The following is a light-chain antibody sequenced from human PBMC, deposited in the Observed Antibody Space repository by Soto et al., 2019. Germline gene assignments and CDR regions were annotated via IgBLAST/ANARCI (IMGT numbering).Light chain of an antibody. V-gene: IGKV3-11*01. J-gene: IGKJ4*01. CDR1: QSVSTY. CDR3: QQRSNWPAT. Sequence: EIVLTQSPANLSLSPGEKATLSCRASQSVSTYLAWYQQKPDQAPRLLIYDASNRSTGIPARFSGSGSGTSFVLPLSSLGPEDFAVYYFQQRSNWPATFCGGTKVQIK. CDR2: DAS.